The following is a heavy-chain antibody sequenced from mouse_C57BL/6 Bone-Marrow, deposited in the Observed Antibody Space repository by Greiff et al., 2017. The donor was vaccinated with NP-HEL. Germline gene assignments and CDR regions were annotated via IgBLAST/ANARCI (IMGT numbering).Heavy chain of an antibody. V-gene: IGHV1-61*01. Sequence: QVQLQQSGAELVRPGSSVKLSCKASGYTFTSYWMDWVKQRPGQGLEWIGNIYPSDSETHYNQKFKDKATLTVDKSSSTAYMQLSSLTSEDSAVYYCARLDGYYPYWYFDVWGTGTTVTVSS. CDR2: IYPSDSET. CDR1: GYTFTSYW. CDR3: ARLDGYYPYWYFDV. J-gene: IGHJ1*03. D-gene: IGHD2-3*01.